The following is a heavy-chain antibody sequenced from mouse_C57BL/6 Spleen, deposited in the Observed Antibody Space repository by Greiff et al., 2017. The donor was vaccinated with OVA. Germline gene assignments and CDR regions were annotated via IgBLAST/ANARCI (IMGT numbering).Heavy chain of an antibody. CDR3: ARQDLLRWRYFDV. D-gene: IGHD2-13*01. Sequence: EVHLVESGGGLVKPGGSLKLSCAASGFTFSDYGMHWVRQAPEKGLEWVAHISSGSSTIYYADTVKGRFTISRDNAKNTLFLQMTSLRSEDTAMYYCARQDLLRWRYFDVWGTGTTVTVSS. J-gene: IGHJ1*03. CDR1: GFTFSDYG. CDR2: ISSGSSTI. V-gene: IGHV5-17*01.